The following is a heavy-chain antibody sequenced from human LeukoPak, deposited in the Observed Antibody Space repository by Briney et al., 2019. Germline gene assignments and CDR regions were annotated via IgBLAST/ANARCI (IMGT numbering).Heavy chain of an antibody. CDR3: ARHGGTIDYFVY. Sequence: SETLSLTCTVSGGSISTFYWSWIRQPPGKQLEWIGYISYGGATSYNPSLKRRVTISVNSPKNYFSLRLTSLTAADTALYYCARHGGTIDYFVYWGPGSLVTVSS. D-gene: IGHD1-26*01. CDR2: ISYGGAT. CDR1: GGSISTFY. V-gene: IGHV4-59*08. J-gene: IGHJ4*02.